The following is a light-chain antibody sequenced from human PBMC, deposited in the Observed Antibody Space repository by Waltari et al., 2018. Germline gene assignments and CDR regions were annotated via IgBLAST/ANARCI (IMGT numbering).Light chain of an antibody. CDR3: NSYTIISPLDV. CDR1: SRDVGRSKS. J-gene: IGLJ1*01. CDR2: DVD. V-gene: IGLV2-14*03. Sequence: QSALTQPASVSGSPGQSITISCTGTSRDVGRSKSAPWYQHHPGKAPRLLIYDVDVRPSGVSNRFSGSKSGNTATLTISGLQAEDEADYYCNSYTIISPLDVFGTGTKVTVL.